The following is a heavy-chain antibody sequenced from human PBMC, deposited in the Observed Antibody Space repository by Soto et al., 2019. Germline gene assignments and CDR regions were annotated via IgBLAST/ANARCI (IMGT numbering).Heavy chain of an antibody. J-gene: IGHJ4*02. CDR2: IKEDGSEK. CDR1: GFTFSSYW. CDR3: TSEKN. Sequence: GGSLRLSCAASGFTFSSYWMSWVRQAPGKGLEWVANIKEDGSEKXXVDSVKGXXTISRDNAKKGLYLQXNRLRAEGTAVYYCTSEKNRGQGTLVTXSS. V-gene: IGHV3-7*03.